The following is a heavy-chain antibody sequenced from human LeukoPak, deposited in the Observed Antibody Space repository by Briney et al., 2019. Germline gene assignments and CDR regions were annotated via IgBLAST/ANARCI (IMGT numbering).Heavy chain of an antibody. V-gene: IGHV4-39*01. CDR1: GGSISSSSYY. CDR3: ATRKGYGDFPNHLYNWFDP. Sequence: SETLSLTCTVSGGSISSSSYYWGWIRQPPGKGLEWIGSIYYSGSTYYNPSLKSRVTISVDTSKNQFSLKLSSVTAADTAVYYCATRKGYGDFPNHLYNWFDPWGQGTLVTVSS. J-gene: IGHJ5*02. D-gene: IGHD4-17*01. CDR2: IYYSGST.